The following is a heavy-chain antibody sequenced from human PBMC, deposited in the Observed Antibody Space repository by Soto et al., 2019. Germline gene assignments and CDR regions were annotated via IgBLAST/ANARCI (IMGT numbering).Heavy chain of an antibody. V-gene: IGHV2-5*02. CDR3: VHRRGGVHSLQAYASHPYYGVGA. D-gene: IGHD2-8*02. Sequence: QITLKASGPTLVKPTQTLTLTCTFSGLSLSTTGVGVGWIRQPPGKALEWLALIYWDDDKRYSPSLKSRLTITKDHSKNQLVLTVTNTHPVDTATYCGVHRRGGVHSLQAYASHPYYGVGAGGQATTVTVSS. CDR1: GLSLSTTGVG. CDR2: IYWDDDK. J-gene: IGHJ6*02.